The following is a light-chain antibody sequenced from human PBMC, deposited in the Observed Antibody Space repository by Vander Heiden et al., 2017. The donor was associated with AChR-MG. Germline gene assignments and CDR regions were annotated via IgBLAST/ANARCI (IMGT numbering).Light chain of an antibody. CDR2: GNS. CDR3: QSYDRSLSGSL. Sequence: QSVLTQPPSVSGAPGQRVTISCTGNSSNIGAGYDVPWYQQLPGTAPKVLIYGNSNRPSGVPDRFSGSKSGTSASLAITGLQAEDEADYYCQSYDRSLSGSLFGGGTKLTVL. J-gene: IGLJ3*02. CDR1: SSNIGAGYD. V-gene: IGLV1-40*01.